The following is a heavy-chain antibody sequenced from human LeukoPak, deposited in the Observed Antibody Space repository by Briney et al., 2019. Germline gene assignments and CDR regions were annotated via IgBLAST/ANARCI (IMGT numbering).Heavy chain of an antibody. J-gene: IGHJ4*02. CDR1: GFTFSNYG. CDR2: ISYDGTNK. CDR3: AKNGEQWLVEQFFDY. D-gene: IGHD6-19*01. Sequence: GGSLRLSCAASGFTFSNYGMHWVRHAPGKGLEWVAIISYDGTNKYYADSVKGRFTISRDNSKNTLYLQMNSLRVDDTAVYYCAKNGEQWLVEQFFDYWGQGTLVTVSS. V-gene: IGHV3-30*18.